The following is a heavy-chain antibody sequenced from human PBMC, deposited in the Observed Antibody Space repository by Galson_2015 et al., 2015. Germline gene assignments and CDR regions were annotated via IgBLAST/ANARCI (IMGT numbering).Heavy chain of an antibody. V-gene: IGHV3-48*02. CDR3: ARDADCSGGSCYSHVDY. J-gene: IGHJ4*02. CDR2: ISSSSSTI. Sequence: SLRLSCAASGFTFSSYGMHWVRQAPGKGLEWVSYISSSSSTIYYADSVKGRFTISRDNAKNSLYLQMNSLRDEDTAVYYCARDADCSGGSCYSHVDYWGQGTLVTVSS. D-gene: IGHD2-15*01. CDR1: GFTFSSYG.